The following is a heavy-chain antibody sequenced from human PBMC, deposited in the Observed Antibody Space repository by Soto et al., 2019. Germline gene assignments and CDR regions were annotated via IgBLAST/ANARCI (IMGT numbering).Heavy chain of an antibody. CDR3: AKDGYCSGGSCYTQSGAFDI. Sequence: EVQLVESGGGLVQPGRCLRLSCAASGFTFDDYAMPWVRQAPGKGLEWVSGISWNSGSIGYADSVKGRFTISRDNAKNSLYLQMNSLRAEDTALYYCAKDGYCSGGSCYTQSGAFDIWGQGTMVTVSS. V-gene: IGHV3-9*01. J-gene: IGHJ3*02. D-gene: IGHD2-15*01. CDR1: GFTFDDYA. CDR2: ISWNSGSI.